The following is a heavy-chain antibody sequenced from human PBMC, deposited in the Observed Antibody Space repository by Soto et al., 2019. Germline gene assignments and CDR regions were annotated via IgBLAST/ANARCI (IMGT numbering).Heavy chain of an antibody. Sequence: EVQLLESGGGLVQPGGSLRLSCAASGFTFSIYAMSWVRQAPGKGLEWVSGISGGGGTTYYADSVKGRFTISRDISENTLYLQMNSLRAEDTAVYYCAKDRMSAVAGAPGFWGQGTLVTVSS. D-gene: IGHD6-19*01. V-gene: IGHV3-23*01. J-gene: IGHJ4*02. CDR1: GFTFSIYA. CDR3: AKDRMSAVAGAPGF. CDR2: ISGGGGTT.